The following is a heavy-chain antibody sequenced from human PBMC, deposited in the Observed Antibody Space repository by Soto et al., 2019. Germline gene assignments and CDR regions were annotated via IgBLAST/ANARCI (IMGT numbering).Heavy chain of an antibody. CDR3: AKEDGDCADGGDWFDP. D-gene: IGHD2-21*02. J-gene: IGHJ5*02. Sequence: QVQLVESGGGVVQPGRSLRLSCAASGFTFSSYGMHWVRQAPGKGLEWVAVISYDGSNKYYADSEKGRFTISRDNSKNTLYLQMNSRRAEDTAVYYCAKEDGDCADGGDWFDPWGQGTLVTVSS. V-gene: IGHV3-30*18. CDR2: ISYDGSNK. CDR1: GFTFSSYG.